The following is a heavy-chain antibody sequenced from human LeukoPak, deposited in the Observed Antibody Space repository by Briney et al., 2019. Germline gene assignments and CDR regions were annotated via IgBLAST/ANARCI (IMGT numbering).Heavy chain of an antibody. CDR3: ARDLYCSSTSCFPE. Sequence: HPGESLRLSCAASGFTFSSYAMHWVRQAPGKGLEWVAVISYDGSNKYYADSVKGRFTISRDNSKNTLYLQMNSLRAEDTAVYYCARDLYCSSTSCFPEWGQGTLVTVSS. J-gene: IGHJ4*02. V-gene: IGHV3-30-3*01. CDR1: GFTFSSYA. CDR2: ISYDGSNK. D-gene: IGHD2-2*01.